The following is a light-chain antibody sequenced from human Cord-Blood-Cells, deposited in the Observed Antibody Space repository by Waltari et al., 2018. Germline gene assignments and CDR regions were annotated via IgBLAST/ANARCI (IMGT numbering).Light chain of an antibody. CDR2: KAS. V-gene: IGKV1-5*03. CDR3: QQYNSYL. J-gene: IGKJ2*01. Sequence: DIQMTQSPSTLSASVGDRVTITCRASQSISSWLAWYQQTPGKAPKLLIYKASSLESGVPSRFSGSGSGTEFTLTISSLQPDDFATYYCQQYNSYLFGQGTKLEIK. CDR1: QSISSW.